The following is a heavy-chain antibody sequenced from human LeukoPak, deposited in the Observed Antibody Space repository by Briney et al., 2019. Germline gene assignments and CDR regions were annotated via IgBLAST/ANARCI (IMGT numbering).Heavy chain of an antibody. D-gene: IGHD3-16*01. V-gene: IGHV1-2*02. CDR2: INPNSGGT. CDR1: GSTFTGYS. J-gene: IGHJ4*02. Sequence: ASVTLSCTASGSTFTGYSLHWVRQAPRQGPQWMGWINPNSGGTGSAHKFQASVDMTRVTSITTGYMELSRLTADDTAVYYCARDGGLVDFDCWGQGTLITVSS. CDR3: ARDGGLVDFDC.